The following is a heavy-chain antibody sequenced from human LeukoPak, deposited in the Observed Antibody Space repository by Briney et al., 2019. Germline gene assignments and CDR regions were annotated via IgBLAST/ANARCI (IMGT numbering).Heavy chain of an antibody. Sequence: GGSLRLSCAASGLTFSSYWRSWVRQAPGKGLEWVANIKQDGSEKYYVDSVKGRFTIPRDNAKNSLYLQMNSLRAEDTAVYYCAKEPYPYDSSGYYDYWGQGTLVTVSS. V-gene: IGHV3-7*01. CDR1: GLTFSSYW. CDR3: AKEPYPYDSSGYYDY. J-gene: IGHJ4*02. D-gene: IGHD3-22*01. CDR2: IKQDGSEK.